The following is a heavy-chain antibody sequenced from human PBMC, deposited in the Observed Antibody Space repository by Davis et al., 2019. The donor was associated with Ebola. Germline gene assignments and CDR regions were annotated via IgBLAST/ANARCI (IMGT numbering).Heavy chain of an antibody. CDR2: ISSSSSYI. J-gene: IGHJ3*02. D-gene: IGHD3-22*01. V-gene: IGHV3-21*01. CDR3: ARDELKYYYDSSGYGTADAFDI. Sequence: PGGSLRLSCAASGFTFSSYSMNWVRQAPGKGLEWVSSISSSSSYIYYADSVKGRFTISRDNAKNSLYLQMNSLRAEDMAVYYCARDELKYYYDSSGYGTADAFDIWGQGTMVTVSS. CDR1: GFTFSSYS.